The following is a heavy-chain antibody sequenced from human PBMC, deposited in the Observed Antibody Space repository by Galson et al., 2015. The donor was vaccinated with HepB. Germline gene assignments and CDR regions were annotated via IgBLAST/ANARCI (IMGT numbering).Heavy chain of an antibody. CDR3: ARARYDTSAPDH. CDR1: GYSFTQYG. J-gene: IGHJ5*02. Sequence: SVKVSCKASGYSFTQYGITWVRQAPGQGLEWMGWFSGYNGNTNYAQNLQSRVTMTTDTSPTTVYMELRSLRSDDTAVYYCARARYDTSAPDHWGQGTLVTVSS. D-gene: IGHD3-16*01. CDR2: FSGYNGNT. V-gene: IGHV1-18*01.